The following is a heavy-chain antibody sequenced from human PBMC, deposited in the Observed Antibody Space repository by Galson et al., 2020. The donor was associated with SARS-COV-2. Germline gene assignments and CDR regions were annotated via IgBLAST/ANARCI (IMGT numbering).Heavy chain of an antibody. D-gene: IGHD2-2*01. J-gene: IGHJ6*02. V-gene: IGHV3-9*01. Sequence: PGGSLRLSCAASGFTFDDYAMHWVRQAPGKGLEWVSGIRWNSGSIGYADSVQGRFTISRDNAKNSLYLQMNSLRAEDTALYYCAKDISGYCSSTSCPGGMDVWGQGTTVTVSS. CDR2: IRWNSGSI. CDR3: AKDISGYCSSTSCPGGMDV. CDR1: GFTFDDYA.